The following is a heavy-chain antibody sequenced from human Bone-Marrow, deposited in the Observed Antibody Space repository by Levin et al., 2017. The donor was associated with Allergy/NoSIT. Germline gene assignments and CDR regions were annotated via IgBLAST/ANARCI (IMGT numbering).Heavy chain of an antibody. V-gene: IGHV3-74*01. CDR3: AREPWW. J-gene: IGHJ4*02. CDR1: GFTFSNFW. D-gene: IGHD2-8*02. Sequence: GESLKISCSVSGFTFSNFWMHWVRQAPGKGLVWVARINSDESSASYADSVNGRFTISRDNAKNTLYLQLNSLRVEDTAVYYCAREPWWWGQGTLVTVSS. CDR2: INSDESSA.